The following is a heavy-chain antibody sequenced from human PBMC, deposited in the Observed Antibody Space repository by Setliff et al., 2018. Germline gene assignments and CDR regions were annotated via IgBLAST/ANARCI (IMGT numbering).Heavy chain of an antibody. V-gene: IGHV1-2*06. J-gene: IGHJ5*02. D-gene: IGHD4-17*01. CDR1: GYTFTDYY. CDR2: INPICGAT. Sequence: ASVKVSCKASGYTFTDYYIYWVRQAPGQGLQWMGRINPICGATDYAQKFPGRVTMTRDTSITTGYMELSSLRSDDTAMYYCARSVHGDYVRRRQNNWRDPWGQGTLVTVSS. CDR3: ARSVHGDYVRRRQNNWRDP.